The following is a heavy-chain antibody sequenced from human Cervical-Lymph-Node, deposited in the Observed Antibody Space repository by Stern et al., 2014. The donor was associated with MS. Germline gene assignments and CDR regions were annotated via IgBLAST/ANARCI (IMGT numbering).Heavy chain of an antibody. J-gene: IGHJ4*02. CDR1: GYTFTNYA. CDR3: ARQDSNYIFDY. CDR2: INTNTRNP. Sequence: QVQLVQSGSELKKPGASVKVSCKGSGYTFTNYALNWVRQAPGQGLEWMGWINTNTRNPTYAQDFTGRVVFSLDTSVSTAYLQISGLKAEDTAVYYCARQDSNYIFDYWGQGTLVTVSS. V-gene: IGHV7-4-1*02. D-gene: IGHD4-11*01.